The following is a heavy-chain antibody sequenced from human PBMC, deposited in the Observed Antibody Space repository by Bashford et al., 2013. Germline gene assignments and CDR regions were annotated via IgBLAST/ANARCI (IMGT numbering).Heavy chain of an antibody. J-gene: IGHJ6*02. V-gene: IGHV3-9*01. CDR1: GFTFDDYA. D-gene: IGHD3-10*01. CDR3: AKDIHYGSGSLYYYYYYGMDV. Sequence: LRLSCAASGFTFDDYAMHWVRQAPGKGLEWVSGISWNSGSIGYADSVKGRFTISRDNAKNSLYLQMNSLRAEDTALYYCAKDIHYGSGSLYYYYYYGMDVWGQGTTVTVSS. CDR2: ISWNSGSI.